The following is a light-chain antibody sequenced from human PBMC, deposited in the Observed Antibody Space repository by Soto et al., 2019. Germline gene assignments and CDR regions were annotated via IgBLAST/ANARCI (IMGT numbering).Light chain of an antibody. Sequence: DIQMTQFPSSLSASVGDRVTITCRASQGIRNDLGWYQQKPGQAPKRLIYAASSLQSGVPSRFSGSGSGTEFPLAIRSLQPEYSATFYCLQHSTYPLTFGQGTKGEIK. CDR1: QGIRND. CDR3: LQHSTYPLT. CDR2: AAS. J-gene: IGKJ1*01. V-gene: IGKV1-17*01.